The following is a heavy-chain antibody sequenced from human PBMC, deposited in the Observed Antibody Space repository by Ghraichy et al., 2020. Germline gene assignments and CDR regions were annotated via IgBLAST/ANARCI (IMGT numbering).Heavy chain of an antibody. Sequence: SETLSLTCTVSGGSISSYYWSWIRQPPGKGLEWIGYIYYSGSTNYNPSLKSRVTISVDTSKNQFSLKLSSVTAADTAVYYCARQHRGIAVIDYWGQGTLVTVS. J-gene: IGHJ4*02. D-gene: IGHD6-19*01. V-gene: IGHV4-59*08. CDR1: GGSISSYY. CDR2: IYYSGST. CDR3: ARQHRGIAVIDY.